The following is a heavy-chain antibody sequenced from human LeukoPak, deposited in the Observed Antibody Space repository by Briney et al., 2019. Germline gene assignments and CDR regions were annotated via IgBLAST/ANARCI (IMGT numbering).Heavy chain of an antibody. CDR3: ASSGVFYYYYYYMDV. J-gene: IGHJ6*03. V-gene: IGHV4-59*01. D-gene: IGHD1-26*01. Sequence: SETLSLTCTVSGGSISSYYWSWIRQPPGKGLEWIGYIYHSGSTNYNPSLKSRVTMSVDTSKNQFSLKLSSVTAADTAVYYCASSGVFYYYYYYMDVWGKGTTVTVSS. CDR1: GGSISSYY. CDR2: IYHSGST.